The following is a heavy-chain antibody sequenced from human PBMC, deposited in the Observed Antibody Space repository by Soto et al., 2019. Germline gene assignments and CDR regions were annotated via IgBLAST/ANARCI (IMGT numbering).Heavy chain of an antibody. CDR2: ISAYNGNT. V-gene: IGHV1-18*01. CDR1: GYTFTSYG. CDR3: ARDWKGRGYSGHDSELNWFDP. J-gene: IGHJ5*02. D-gene: IGHD5-12*01. Sequence: ASVKVSCKASGYTFTSYGISWVRQAPGQGLEWMGWISAYNGNTNYAQKLQGRVTMTTDTSTSTAYMELRSLRSDDTAVYYCARDWKGRGYSGHDSELNWFDPWGQGTLVTVSS.